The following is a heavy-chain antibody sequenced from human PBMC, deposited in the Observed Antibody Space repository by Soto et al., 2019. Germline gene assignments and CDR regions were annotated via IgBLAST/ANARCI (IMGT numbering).Heavy chain of an antibody. CDR1: GYTFTSYA. CDR2: INAGNGNT. J-gene: IGHJ3*02. V-gene: IGHV1-3*01. D-gene: IGHD2-15*01. Sequence: ASVKVSCTASGYTFTSYAMHWVRQAPGQRLEWMGWINAGNGNTKYSQKFQGRVTITRDTSASTAYMELSSLRSEDTAVYYCARPRGYCSGGSCYPDAFDIWGQGTMVTVSS. CDR3: ARPRGYCSGGSCYPDAFDI.